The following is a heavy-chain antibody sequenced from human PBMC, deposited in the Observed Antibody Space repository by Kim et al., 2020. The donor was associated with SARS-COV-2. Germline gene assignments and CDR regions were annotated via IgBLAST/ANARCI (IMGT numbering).Heavy chain of an antibody. D-gene: IGHD6-6*01. CDR1: GFTFSNYG. V-gene: IGHV3-23*01. Sequence: GGSLRLSCAASGFTFSNYGMNWVRQVPGKGLECVSCISGSGGSTSYADSEECRFTISRDNSKNTLYLRMNSLRAEDTAVYYCAKAESIFNTRNAFDVWGQGTVVTVSS. CDR2: ISGSGGST. CDR3: AKAESIFNTRNAFDV. J-gene: IGHJ3*01.